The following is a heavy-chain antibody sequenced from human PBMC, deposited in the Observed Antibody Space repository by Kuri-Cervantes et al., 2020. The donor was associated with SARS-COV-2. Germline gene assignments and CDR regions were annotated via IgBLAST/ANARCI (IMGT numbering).Heavy chain of an antibody. CDR1: GGTFSSHA. Sequence: SVKVSCKASGGTFSSHAISWVRQAPGQGLEWMGGIIPIFGTANYAQKFQGRVTMTRDTSISTAYMELSSLRSEDTAVYYCATTFAFLMGATYDYWGQGTLVTVSS. CDR3: ATTFAFLMGATYDY. J-gene: IGHJ4*02. CDR2: IIPIFGTA. D-gene: IGHD1-26*01. V-gene: IGHV1-69*05.